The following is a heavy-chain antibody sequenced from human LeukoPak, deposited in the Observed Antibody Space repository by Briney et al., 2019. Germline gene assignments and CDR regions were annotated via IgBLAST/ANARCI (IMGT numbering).Heavy chain of an antibody. V-gene: IGHV3-53*05. CDR1: GFTVSSNY. D-gene: IGHD6-19*01. CDR2: INSGGST. J-gene: IGHJ4*02. Sequence: PGGSLRLSCAASGFTVSSNYMSWVRQTPGKGLEWVSIINSGGSTHYADSVKGRFTISRDNSKNTLYLQMNSLRAEDTAVYYCARLAVAGTVRDYWGQGTLVTVSS. CDR3: ARLAVAGTVRDY.